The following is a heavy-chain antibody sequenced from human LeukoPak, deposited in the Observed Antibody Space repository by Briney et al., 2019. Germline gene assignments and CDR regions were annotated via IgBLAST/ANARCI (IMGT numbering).Heavy chain of an antibody. V-gene: IGHV4-4*07. J-gene: IGHJ4*02. CDR2: IYTSGST. CDR1: GGSISSYY. D-gene: IGHD3-3*01. CDR3: ARNNYDFWSGKNDY. Sequence: SETLSLTCTVSGGSISSYYWSWIRQPAGKGLEWIGRIYTSGSTNYNPSLKSRVTVSVDTSKNQFSLKLSSVTAADTAVYYCARNNYDFWSGKNDYWGQGTLVTVSS.